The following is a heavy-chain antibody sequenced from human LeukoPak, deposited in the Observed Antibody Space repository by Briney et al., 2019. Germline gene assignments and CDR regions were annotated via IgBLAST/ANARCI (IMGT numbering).Heavy chain of an antibody. Sequence: RASVKVSCKASGYTFTSYDINWVRQATGQGLEWMGWMNPNSGNTGYAQKFQGRVTMTRNTSISTAYMELSSLRSEDTAVYYCARRYSRYYYMDVWGKGTMVTVSS. D-gene: IGHD6-13*01. CDR1: GYTFTSYD. J-gene: IGHJ6*03. CDR3: ARRYSRYYYMDV. CDR2: MNPNSGNT. V-gene: IGHV1-8*01.